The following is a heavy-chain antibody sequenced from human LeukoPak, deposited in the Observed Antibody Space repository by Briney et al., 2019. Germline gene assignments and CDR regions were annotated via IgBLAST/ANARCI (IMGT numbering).Heavy chain of an antibody. CDR2: INHSGGT. V-gene: IGHV4-34*01. J-gene: IGHJ5*02. Sequence: SETLSLTCAVYGGSFSGYYWSWIRQPPGKGLGWIGEINHSGGTNYNPSLKSRVTISVDTSKNQFSLKLSSVTAADTAVYYCARGGAAAGRLLRNWFDPWGQGTLVTVSS. CDR1: GGSFSGYY. D-gene: IGHD6-13*01. CDR3: ARGGAAAGRLLRNWFDP.